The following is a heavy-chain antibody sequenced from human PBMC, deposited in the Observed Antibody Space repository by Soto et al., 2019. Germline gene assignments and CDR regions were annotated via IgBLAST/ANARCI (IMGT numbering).Heavy chain of an antibody. CDR1: GGSISSYY. CDR2: IYYSGST. V-gene: IGHV4-59*01. Sequence: SETLSLTCTVSGGSISSYYWSWIRQPPGKGLEWIGYIYYSGSTNYNPSLKSRVTISVDTSKNQFSLKLSSVTAADTAVYYCASTPYYYYMEVWGKGTTVTVSS. J-gene: IGHJ6*03. CDR3: ASTPYYYYMEV.